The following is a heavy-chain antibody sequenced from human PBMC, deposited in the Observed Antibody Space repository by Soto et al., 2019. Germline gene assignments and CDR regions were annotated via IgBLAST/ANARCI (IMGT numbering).Heavy chain of an antibody. CDR2: IKQDGSEK. Sequence: GGSLRLSCAASGFTFSSYWMSWVRQAPGKGLEWVANIKQDGSEKYYVDSVKGRFTISRDNAKNSLYLQMNSLRAEDNAVYYCGEDNYCGGDCYDWFDPWGQGTLVTVSS. J-gene: IGHJ5*02. D-gene: IGHD2-21*01. V-gene: IGHV3-7*01. CDR3: GEDNYCGGDCYDWFDP. CDR1: GFTFSSYW.